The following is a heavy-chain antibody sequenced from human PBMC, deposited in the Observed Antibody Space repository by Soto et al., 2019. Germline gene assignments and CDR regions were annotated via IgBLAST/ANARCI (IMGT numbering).Heavy chain of an antibody. V-gene: IGHV4-59*08. J-gene: IGHJ6*03. CDR3: ARLPTVTTRYYYYYMDV. D-gene: IGHD4-4*01. CDR1: GGSISSYY. Sequence: SETLSLTCTVSGGSISSYYWSWIRQPPGKGLEWIGYIYYSGSTNYNPSLKSRVTISVDTSKNQFSLKLSSVTAADTAVYYCARLPTVTTRYYYYYMDVWGKGTTVTVSS. CDR2: IYYSGST.